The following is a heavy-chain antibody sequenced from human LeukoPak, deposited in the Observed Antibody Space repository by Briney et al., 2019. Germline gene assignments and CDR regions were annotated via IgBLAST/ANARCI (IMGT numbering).Heavy chain of an antibody. D-gene: IGHD6-13*01. V-gene: IGHV1-2*02. J-gene: IGHJ4*02. Sequence: GASVKVSCKASGYTFTGYYMHWVRQAPGQGLEWMGWINPNSGGTNFAQKFQGRVTMTRDTSISTAYMELNSLRSDDTAMYYCARGMGGQQLVGGYWGQGTLVSVSS. CDR1: GYTFTGYY. CDR2: INPNSGGT. CDR3: ARGMGGQQLVGGY.